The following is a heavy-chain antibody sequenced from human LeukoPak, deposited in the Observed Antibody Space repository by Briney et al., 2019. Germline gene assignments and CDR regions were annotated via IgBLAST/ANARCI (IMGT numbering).Heavy chain of an antibody. J-gene: IGHJ4*02. V-gene: IGHV3-64D*09. CDR3: VKDLGGSYCFDS. Sequence: GESLRLSCSASGFTFTSNVVHWVRQAPGKGLEYVSFISPSGSATSYADSVRGRFTISRDNSRDTVSLQMSSLRPEDTAVYYCVKDLGGSYCFDSWGQGTLVTVSS. CDR2: ISPSGSAT. D-gene: IGHD1-26*01. CDR1: GFTFTSNV.